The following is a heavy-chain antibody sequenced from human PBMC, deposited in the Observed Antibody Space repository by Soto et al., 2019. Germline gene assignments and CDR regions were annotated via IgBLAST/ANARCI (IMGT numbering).Heavy chain of an antibody. Sequence: EVQLVESGGGLVQPGGSLKLSCAASGFTFSGSGIHWVRQASGKGLEWVGRIRTKPNSYATAYAALVKGRFTNSRDDSKNTAYLQMNSLKTEDRAVYYGTNGLVGVTGYYGMDVWGQGTTVTVSS. D-gene: IGHD3-22*01. CDR2: IRTKPNSYAT. J-gene: IGHJ6*02. CDR3: TNGLVGVTGYYGMDV. V-gene: IGHV3-73*02. CDR1: GFTFSGSG.